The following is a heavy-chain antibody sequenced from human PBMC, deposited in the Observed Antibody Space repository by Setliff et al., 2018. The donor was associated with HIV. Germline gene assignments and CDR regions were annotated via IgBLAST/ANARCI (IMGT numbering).Heavy chain of an antibody. Sequence: SETLSLTCTVSGASISGSYWIWIRQPPGKGLEWIGYLSLTRESKNNPSLNSRVTTSIDTSKNQFSLDLRSVTAADTAVYYCARHYDSSGKGDYFDDWGRGILGTAPQ. CDR3: ARHYDSSGKGDYFDD. CDR2: LSLTRES. V-gene: IGHV4-59*08. J-gene: IGHJ4*02. CDR1: GASISGSY. D-gene: IGHD3-22*01.